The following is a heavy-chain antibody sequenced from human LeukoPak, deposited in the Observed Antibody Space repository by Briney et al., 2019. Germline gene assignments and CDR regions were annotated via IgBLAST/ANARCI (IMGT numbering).Heavy chain of an antibody. J-gene: IGHJ4*02. D-gene: IGHD3-10*01. Sequence: SETLSLTCTVSGASISSGDYYWTWIRQPPGKGLEWIGYIYDSGRTDFNPSLKSRVTISVDTSKNQFSLKLSSVTAADTAVYYCARERLLLRNGSPDYWGQGTLVTVSS. V-gene: IGHV4-30-2*05. CDR3: ARERLLLRNGSPDY. CDR2: IYDSGRT. CDR1: GASISSGDYY.